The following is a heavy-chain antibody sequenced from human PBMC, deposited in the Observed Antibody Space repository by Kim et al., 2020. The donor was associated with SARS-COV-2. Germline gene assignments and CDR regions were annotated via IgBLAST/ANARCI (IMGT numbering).Heavy chain of an antibody. D-gene: IGHD6-13*01. V-gene: IGHV3-30*18. J-gene: IGHJ6*02. CDR2: ISYDGSNK. Sequence: GGSLRLSCAASGFTFSSYGMHWVRQAPGKGLEWVAVISYDGSNKYYADSVKGRFTISRDNSKNTLYLQMNSLRAEDTAVYYCAKDPAVAAAGTSWYYYYGMDVWGQGTTVTVSS. CDR1: GFTFSSYG. CDR3: AKDPAVAAAGTSWYYYYGMDV.